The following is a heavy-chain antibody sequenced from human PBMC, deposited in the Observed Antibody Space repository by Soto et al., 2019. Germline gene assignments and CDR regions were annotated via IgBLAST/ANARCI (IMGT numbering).Heavy chain of an antibody. CDR1: GDAISNDNYY. Sequence: QVQLQESGPGLVKPSQTLSLICTVSGDAISNDNYYWSWIRQPPGKGLEWIGYIYSTGSTTYNPSLRSRLTMSIDPSKRHFSLKLTSVTAADTAVYYCARDPGRALAVDWGEGTLVTVSS. CDR3: ARDPGRALAVD. J-gene: IGHJ4*02. D-gene: IGHD6-19*01. V-gene: IGHV4-30-4*08. CDR2: IYSTGST.